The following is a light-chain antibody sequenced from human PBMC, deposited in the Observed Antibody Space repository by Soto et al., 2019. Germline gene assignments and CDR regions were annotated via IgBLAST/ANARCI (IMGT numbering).Light chain of an antibody. Sequence: EIVLTQSPGTLPLSPGEGAALSCRASQSVSSSYLAWYQQKCGQAPRLLIYGTSTRATGIPDRFSASGSGTDFTLTLSRLEPEDFAVYYCQQYDSSPPFGQGTQLESK. J-gene: IGKJ1*01. CDR1: QSVSSSY. CDR2: GTS. CDR3: QQYDSSPP. V-gene: IGKV3-20*01.